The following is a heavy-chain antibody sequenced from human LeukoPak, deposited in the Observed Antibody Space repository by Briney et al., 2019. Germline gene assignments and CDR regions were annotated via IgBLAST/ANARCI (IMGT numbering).Heavy chain of an antibody. V-gene: IGHV1-18*01. CDR2: INAYSGNT. Sequence: ASVRVSCKASGYTFTNYGISWVRQAPGQGLEWMGSINAYSGNTNYAQKFLGRVTMTTDTSTSTADMGLRSLRSDDTAVYYCARDYNYVPDYWGQGTLVTVSS. J-gene: IGHJ4*02. CDR1: GYTFTNYG. CDR3: ARDYNYVPDY. D-gene: IGHD3-16*01.